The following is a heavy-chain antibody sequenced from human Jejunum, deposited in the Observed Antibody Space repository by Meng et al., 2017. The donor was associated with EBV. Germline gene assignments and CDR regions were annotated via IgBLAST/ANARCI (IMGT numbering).Heavy chain of an antibody. V-gene: IGHV3-7*01. Sequence: EVHLVGSGGGLAQPGGSLRLSCVDSGFTFSSDWMDWVRQAPGKGLEWVANIKEDGSETNYVDSVKGRFTISRDNAKNSLYLQMNDLRAEDTAVYYCSRSLDYWGQGALVTVSS. J-gene: IGHJ4*02. CDR3: SRSLDY. CDR2: IKEDGSET. CDR1: GFTFSSDW.